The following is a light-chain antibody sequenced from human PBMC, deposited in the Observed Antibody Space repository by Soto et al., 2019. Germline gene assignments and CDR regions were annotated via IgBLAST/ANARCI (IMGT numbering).Light chain of an antibody. CDR1: QTISSW. V-gene: IGKV1-5*03. CDR3: QHYNSYSEA. J-gene: IGKJ1*01. CDR2: KAS. Sequence: DIKRTQSPSTLSGSVGDRVTITCRASQTISSWLAWYQQKPGKAPKLLIYKASTLKSGAPSRFSGSGSGTEFTLTISSLQPDDFATYYCQHYNSYSEAFGQGTKVDI.